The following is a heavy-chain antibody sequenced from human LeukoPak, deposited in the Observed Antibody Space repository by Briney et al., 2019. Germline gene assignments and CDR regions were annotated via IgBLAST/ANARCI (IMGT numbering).Heavy chain of an antibody. D-gene: IGHD6-13*01. J-gene: IGHJ5*02. CDR1: GFTFSSYA. CDR2: ISYDGSNK. CDR3: ASSIAAAGAFDP. V-gene: IGHV3-30-3*01. Sequence: GGSLRLSCAASGFTFSSYAMHWVRQAPGKGLEWVAVISYDGSNKYYADPVKGRFTISRDNSKNTLYLQMNSLRAGDTAVYYCASSIAAAGAFDPWGQGTLVTVSS.